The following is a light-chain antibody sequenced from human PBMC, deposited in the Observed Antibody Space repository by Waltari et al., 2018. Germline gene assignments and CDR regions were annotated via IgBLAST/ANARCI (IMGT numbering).Light chain of an antibody. CDR1: QRVSSSH. V-gene: IGKV3-20*01. Sequence: IVLTQSPGTLAFSPGERATLSCRASQRVSSSHLTWFQQKPGQAPRLLIDGASRRAPVIPDRFSGSGSGTDFTVSSSRLEPVDSAVYYCQQYGGPYTFGQGTKLEI. CDR2: GAS. J-gene: IGKJ2*01. CDR3: QQYGGPYT.